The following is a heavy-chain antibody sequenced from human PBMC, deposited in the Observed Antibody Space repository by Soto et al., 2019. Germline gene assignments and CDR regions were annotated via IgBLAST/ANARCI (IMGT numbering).Heavy chain of an antibody. CDR1: GFTFSSYA. CDR2: ISGSGGST. J-gene: IGHJ5*02. Sequence: LRLSCAASGFTFSSYAMSWVRQAPGKGLEWVSAISGSGGSTYYADSVKGRFTISRDNSKNTLYLQMNSLRAEDTAVYYCAKGPRIAVAGNWFDPWGQGTRVTVSS. D-gene: IGHD6-19*01. CDR3: AKGPRIAVAGNWFDP. V-gene: IGHV3-23*01.